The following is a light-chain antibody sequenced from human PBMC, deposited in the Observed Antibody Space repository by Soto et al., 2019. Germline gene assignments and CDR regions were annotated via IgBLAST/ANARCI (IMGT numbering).Light chain of an antibody. J-gene: IGKJ4*01. CDR1: QRISTY. V-gene: IGKV1-39*01. Sequence: DIQMTQSPSSLSASVGDRVTITFRASQRISTYLNWFQQKPGEAPKLLIYAASRLQSGVPSRFGGSGSGTDFTLTISNLHPEDFASYYCQQGYSTPSFGGGTKVDIK. CDR2: AAS. CDR3: QQGYSTPS.